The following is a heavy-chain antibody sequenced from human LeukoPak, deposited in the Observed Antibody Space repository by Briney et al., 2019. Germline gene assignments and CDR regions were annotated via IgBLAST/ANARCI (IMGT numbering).Heavy chain of an antibody. D-gene: IGHD4/OR15-4a*01. J-gene: IGHJ6*02. CDR3: ARGGKARMTIRYYYGMDV. CDR2: IYHSGST. V-gene: IGHV4-34*01. Sequence: SETLSLTCAVYGGSFSGYYWSWIRQPPGKGLEWIGEIYHSGSTNYNPSLKSRVTISVDTPKNQFSLKLSSVTAADTAVYYCARGGKARMTIRYYYGMDVWGQGTTVTVSS. CDR1: GGSFSGYY.